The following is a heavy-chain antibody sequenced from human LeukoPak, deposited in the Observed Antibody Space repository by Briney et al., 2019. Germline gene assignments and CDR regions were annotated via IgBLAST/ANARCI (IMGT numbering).Heavy chain of an antibody. CDR3: ARDGCSGGSCYSDYNWFDP. CDR1: GYTFTSYG. CDR2: ISAYNGNT. Sequence: GASVKVSCKASGYTFTSYGISWVRQAPGQGLEWMGWISAYNGNTNYAQKLQGRVTMTTDTSTSTAYMELRSLRSDDTAVYYRARDGCSGGSCYSDYNWFDPWGQGTLVTVSS. V-gene: IGHV1-18*04. D-gene: IGHD2-15*01. J-gene: IGHJ5*02.